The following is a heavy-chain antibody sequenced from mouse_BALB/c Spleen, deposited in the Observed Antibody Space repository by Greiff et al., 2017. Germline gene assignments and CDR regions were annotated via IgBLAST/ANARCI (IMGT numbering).Heavy chain of an antibody. D-gene: IGHD1-1*01. CDR1: GFTFSSYA. CDR3: ARAGYGSSYDCFDY. CDR2: ISSGGSYT. Sequence: EVQLVESGGGLVKPGGSLKLSCAASGFTFSSYAMSWVRQSPEKRLEWVAEISSGGSYTYYPDTVTGRFTISRDNAKNTLYLEMSSLRSEDTAMYYCARAGYGSSYDCFDYWGQGTTLTVSS. J-gene: IGHJ2*01. V-gene: IGHV5-9-4*01.